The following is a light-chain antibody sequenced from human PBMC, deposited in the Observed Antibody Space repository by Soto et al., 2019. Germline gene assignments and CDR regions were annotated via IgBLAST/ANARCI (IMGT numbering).Light chain of an antibody. J-gene: IGKJ4*01. Sequence: EIVLTQSPATLSLSPGERATLSCRASQSVSSYLAWYQQKPGQAPRLLIYDASNLPTGVPARFSGSGSGTEFTLTISSLEPEDFAVYYCQQRSNWPLTFGGGTKVEIK. CDR2: DAS. CDR1: QSVSSY. CDR3: QQRSNWPLT. V-gene: IGKV3-11*01.